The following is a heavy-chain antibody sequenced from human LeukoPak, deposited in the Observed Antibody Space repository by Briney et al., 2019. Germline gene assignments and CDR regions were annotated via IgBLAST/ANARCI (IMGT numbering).Heavy chain of an antibody. J-gene: IGHJ4*02. V-gene: IGHV1-69*05. CDR1: GGTFGSYA. D-gene: IGHD5-18*01. CDR3: ARRGYSYGSYYFDY. Sequence: ASVKVSCKASGGTFGSYAISWVRQAPGQGLEWMGGIIPIFGTANYAQKFQGRVTITTDESASTAYMELSSLRSEDTAVYYCARRGYSYGSYYFDYWGQGTLVTVSS. CDR2: IIPIFGTA.